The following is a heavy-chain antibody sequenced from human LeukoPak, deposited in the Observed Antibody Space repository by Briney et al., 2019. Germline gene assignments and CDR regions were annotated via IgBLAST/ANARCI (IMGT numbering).Heavy chain of an antibody. CDR3: ARRAPTNYFFDN. V-gene: IGHV3-53*04. CDR2: LYSGGTT. D-gene: IGHD1-1*01. Sequence: GGSLRLSCEVSGFSVRKNYMSWVRQAPGKGLEWVSILYSGGTTYSADSVKGRFTTSRHQSKNTLYLQLNSLRVDGTAVYYCARRAPTNYFFDNWGQGTLVTVSS. J-gene: IGHJ4*02. CDR1: GFSVRKNY.